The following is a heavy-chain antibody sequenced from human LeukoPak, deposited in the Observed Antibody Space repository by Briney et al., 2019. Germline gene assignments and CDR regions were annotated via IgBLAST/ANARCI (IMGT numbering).Heavy chain of an antibody. D-gene: IGHD2-21*02. CDR3: ARSSPAYCGGDCPTSNFDY. J-gene: IGHJ4*02. CDR1: GGTFSSYA. CDR2: IIPIFGTA. V-gene: IGHV1-69*13. Sequence: SVKVSCKASGGTFSSYAISWVGQAPGQGLEWMGGIIPIFGTANYAQKFQGRVTITADESTSTAYMELSSLRSEDTAVYYCARSSPAYCGGDCPTSNFDYWGQGTLVTVSS.